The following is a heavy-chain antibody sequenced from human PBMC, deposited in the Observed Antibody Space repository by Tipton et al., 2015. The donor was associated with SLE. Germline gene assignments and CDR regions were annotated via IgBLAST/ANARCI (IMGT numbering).Heavy chain of an antibody. CDR3: ARALTVVTAKYWFDP. CDR1: GFTFSDHA. J-gene: IGHJ5*02. CDR2: IRSKAYGATA. Sequence: RSLRLSCTGSGFTFSDHALSWVRQAPGKGLEWVGFIRSKAYGATAEYAASVKGRFTVSRDDSNSIAYLQMNSLETEDTAVYYCARALTVVTAKYWFDPWGQGTLVTVSS. V-gene: IGHV3-49*04. D-gene: IGHD4-23*01.